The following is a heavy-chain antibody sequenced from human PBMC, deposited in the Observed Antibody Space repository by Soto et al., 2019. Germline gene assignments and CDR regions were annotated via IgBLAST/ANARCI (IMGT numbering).Heavy chain of an antibody. CDR2: IVVSSGNK. CDR1: VFAFSSSA. J-gene: IGHJ5*02. CDR3: TANRDYNYFRSGHFRLDP. V-gene: IGHV1-58*01. D-gene: IGHD3-3*01. Sequence: SVKVYCKGSVFAFSSSAVQWVRQARGQSLEGIGWIVVSSGNKNYAQKFEERITITRDLSTSTAYMELSSLRSEDTAVYCCTANRDYNYFRSGHFRLDPGGQETLDNVS.